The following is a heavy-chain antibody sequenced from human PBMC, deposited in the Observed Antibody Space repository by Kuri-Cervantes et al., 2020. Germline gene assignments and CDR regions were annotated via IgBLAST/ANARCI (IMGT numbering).Heavy chain of an antibody. J-gene: IGHJ6*03. V-gene: IGHV3-21*01. D-gene: IGHD6-13*01. CDR3: ARSATDYYYYYMDV. CDR1: GFTITSYG. Sequence: GESLKISCAASGFTITSYGMNWVRQAPGKGLEWVSSISSSSSYIYYADSVKGRFTISRDNAKNSLYLQMNSLRADDTAVYFCARSATDYYYYYMDVWGKGTTVTVSS. CDR2: ISSSSSYI.